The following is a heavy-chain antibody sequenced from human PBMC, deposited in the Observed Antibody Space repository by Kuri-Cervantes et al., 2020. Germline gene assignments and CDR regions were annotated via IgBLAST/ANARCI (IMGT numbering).Heavy chain of an antibody. CDR1: GFTFSSYG. CDR2: IWYDGSNK. D-gene: IGHD3-22*01. CDR3: ARDWATYYSDSRGQHYYYGMDV. Sequence: LSLTCAASGFTFSSYGMHWVRQAPGKGLEWVAVIWYDGSNKYYADSVKGRFTISRDNAKNSLYLQINSLRAEDTAVYYCARDWATYYSDSRGQHYYYGMDVWGQGTTVTVSS. V-gene: IGHV3-33*01. J-gene: IGHJ6*02.